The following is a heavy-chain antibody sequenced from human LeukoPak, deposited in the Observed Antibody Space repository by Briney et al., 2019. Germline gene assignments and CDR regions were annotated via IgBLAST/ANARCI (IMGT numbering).Heavy chain of an antibody. CDR2: INPNSGGT. CDR1: GYTFTGYY. Sequence: ASVKVSCKASGYTFTGYYMHWVRQAPGRGLEWMGWINPNSGGTNYAQKFQGRVTMTRDTSISTAYMELSRLRSDDTAVYYCARVPLYYYYGMDVWGQGTTVTVSS. V-gene: IGHV1-2*02. J-gene: IGHJ6*02. CDR3: ARVPLYYYYGMDV.